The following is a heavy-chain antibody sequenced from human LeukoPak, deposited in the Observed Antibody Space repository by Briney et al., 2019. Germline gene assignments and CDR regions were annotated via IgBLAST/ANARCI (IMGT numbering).Heavy chain of an antibody. CDR3: ARIYGSGSYFIGTDY. CDR2: INHSGST. CDR1: GGSFSGYY. J-gene: IGHJ4*02. V-gene: IGHV4-34*01. Sequence: PSETLSLTCAVYGGSFSGYYWSWIRQPPGKGLEWIGEINHSGSTNYNPSLKSRVTISVDTSKNQFSLKLSSVTAADTAVYYCARIYGSGSYFIGTDYWGQGTLATVSS. D-gene: IGHD3-10*01.